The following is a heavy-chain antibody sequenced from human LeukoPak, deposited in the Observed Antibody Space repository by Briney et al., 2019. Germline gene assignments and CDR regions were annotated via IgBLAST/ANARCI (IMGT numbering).Heavy chain of an antibody. J-gene: IGHJ6*02. CDR2: INPNSGST. Sequence: ASVKVSCKASGYTFTGYYMHWVRQAPGQGLEWMGRINPNSGSTSYAQKFQGRVTMTRDTSTSTVYMELSSLRSEDTAVYYCAREARMDIVVVPAAIDYYYYYGMDVWGQGTTVTVSS. V-gene: IGHV1-46*01. CDR1: GYTFTGYY. CDR3: AREARMDIVVVPAAIDYYYYYGMDV. D-gene: IGHD2-2*03.